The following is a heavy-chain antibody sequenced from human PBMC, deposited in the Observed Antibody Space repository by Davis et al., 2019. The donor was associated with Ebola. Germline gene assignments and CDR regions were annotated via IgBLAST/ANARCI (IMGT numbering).Heavy chain of an antibody. CDR3: ARDSCSSTSCFHAFDI. V-gene: IGHV1-58*01. CDR2: IVVGSGNT. CDR1: GFTFTSSA. D-gene: IGHD2-2*01. J-gene: IGHJ3*02. Sequence: SVKVSCKASGFTFTSSAVQWVRQARGQRLEWIGWIVVGSGNTNYAQKFQERVTITRDMSTSTAYMELSSPRSEDTAVYYCARDSCSSTSCFHAFDIWGQGTMVTVSS.